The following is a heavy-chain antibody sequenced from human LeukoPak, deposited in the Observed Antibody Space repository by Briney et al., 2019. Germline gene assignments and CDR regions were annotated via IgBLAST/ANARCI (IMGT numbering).Heavy chain of an antibody. CDR2: IYTSGST. D-gene: IGHD2-2*01. J-gene: IGHJ5*02. CDR3: ARALDGYCYSSNCLYNWFDP. Sequence: SETLSLTCTVSGASISSVDYHWSWIRQPAGKGLVWIGRIYTSGSTTYNPSLNGRVTMSVDTSKNQFSLKMYSVTAADTAVYYCARALDGYCYSSNCLYNWFDPWGLGTQVTVSS. CDR1: GASISSVDYH. V-gene: IGHV4-61*02.